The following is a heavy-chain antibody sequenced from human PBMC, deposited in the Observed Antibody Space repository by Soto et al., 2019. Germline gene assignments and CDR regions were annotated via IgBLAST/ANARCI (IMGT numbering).Heavy chain of an antibody. Sequence: GGSLRLSCAASGVTFSSYAMSGSRQAPGKGLEWVSAISGSGGSTYYADSVKGRFTISRDNSKNTLYLQMNSLRAEDTAVYYCASAEDDYGDDDAFGIWGHGTMVTVSS. V-gene: IGHV3-23*01. J-gene: IGHJ3*02. CDR1: GVTFSSYA. CDR3: ASAEDDYGDDDAFGI. D-gene: IGHD4-17*01. CDR2: ISGSGGST.